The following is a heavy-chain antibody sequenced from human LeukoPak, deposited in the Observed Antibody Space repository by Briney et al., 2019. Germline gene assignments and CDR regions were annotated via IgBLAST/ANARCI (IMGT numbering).Heavy chain of an antibody. V-gene: IGHV4-39*07. D-gene: IGHD1-26*01. CDR1: GGSISSSSYY. CDR3: ACHPGWEVSGSYDY. Sequence: SENLSLTCTVSGGSISSSSYYWGWIRQPPGKGLEWIGSIYYSGSTYYNPSLKSRVTISVDTSKNQFSLNLISVTAADTAVYYCACHPGWEVSGSYDYWGQGTLVTVSS. J-gene: IGHJ4*02. CDR2: IYYSGST.